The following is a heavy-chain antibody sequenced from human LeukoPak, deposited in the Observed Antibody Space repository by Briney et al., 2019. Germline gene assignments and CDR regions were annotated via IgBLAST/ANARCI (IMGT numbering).Heavy chain of an antibody. CDR1: GGSISSSSYY. CDR3: ARVGGATVLDY. Sequence: SETLSLTCTVSGGSISSSSYYWGWIRQPPGKGLEWIGSIYHSGSTYYNPSLKSRITMSVDTSKNHLSLKVSSVTAADTAVYYCARVGGATVLDYWGQGTLVTVSS. J-gene: IGHJ4*02. V-gene: IGHV4-39*02. CDR2: IYHSGST. D-gene: IGHD1-26*01.